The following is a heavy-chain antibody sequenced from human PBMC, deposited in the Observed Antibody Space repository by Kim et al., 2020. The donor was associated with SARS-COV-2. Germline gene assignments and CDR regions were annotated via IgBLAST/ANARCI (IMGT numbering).Heavy chain of an antibody. CDR3: ARRPTYYYDSSGLRDAFDI. Sequence: ASVKVSCKASGYTFTSYAMHWVRQAPGQRLEWMGWINAGNGNTKYSQKFQGRVTITRDTSASTAYMELSSLRSEDTAVYYCARRPTYYYDSSGLRDAFDIWGQGTMVTVSS. CDR2: INAGNGNT. D-gene: IGHD3-22*01. J-gene: IGHJ3*02. V-gene: IGHV1-3*01. CDR1: GYTFTSYA.